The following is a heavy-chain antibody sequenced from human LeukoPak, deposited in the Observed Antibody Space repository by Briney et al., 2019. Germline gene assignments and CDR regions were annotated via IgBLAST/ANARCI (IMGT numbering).Heavy chain of an antibody. V-gene: IGHV3-49*04. CDR2: IRGKAYGGTT. CDR3: TRGGGYFDY. CDR1: GFTFGDYA. D-gene: IGHD2-15*01. J-gene: IGHJ4*02. Sequence: GGSLRLSCTASGFTFGDYAMSWVRQAPGKGLEWVGFIRGKAYGGTTEYAASVKGRFTISRDDSKSIAYLQMNSLKTEDTAVYYCTRGGGYFDYWGQGTLVTVSS.